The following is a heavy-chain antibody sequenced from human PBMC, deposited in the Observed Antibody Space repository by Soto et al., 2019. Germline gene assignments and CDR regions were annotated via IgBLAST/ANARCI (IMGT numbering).Heavy chain of an antibody. D-gene: IGHD3-22*01. V-gene: IGHV1-46*01. CDR3: AREFYYYDSSGYYYANYFDY. CDR2: INPSGGST. J-gene: IGHJ4*02. CDR1: GYTFTSYY. Sequence: GASVKVSCKASGYTFTSYYMHWVRQAPGQGLEWMGIINPSGGSTSYAQKFQGRVTMTRDTSTSTVYMELSSLRSEDTAVYHCAREFYYYDSSGYYYANYFDYWGQGTLVTVS.